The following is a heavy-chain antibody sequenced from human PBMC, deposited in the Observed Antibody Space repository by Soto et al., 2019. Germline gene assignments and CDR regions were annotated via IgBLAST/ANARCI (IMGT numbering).Heavy chain of an antibody. Sequence: QVQLVQSGAEVKKPGASVKVSCKASGYTFTNNDINWVRQATGQGLEWMGWMNPNSGNTGYAQKFQGRVTMTTNTSTSTPYMELSSLRSEDTAVYYCARYNHAYGYKIWGQGTLVTVSS. D-gene: IGHD5-12*01. CDR2: MNPNSGNT. J-gene: IGHJ4*02. V-gene: IGHV1-8*01. CDR3: ARYNHAYGYKI. CDR1: GYTFTNND.